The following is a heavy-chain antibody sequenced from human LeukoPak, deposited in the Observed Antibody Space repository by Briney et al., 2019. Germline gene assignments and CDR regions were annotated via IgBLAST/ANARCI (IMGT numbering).Heavy chain of an antibody. CDR1: GFTFSSYW. Sequence: GGSLRLSCAASGFTFSSYWMHWVRQAPGKGLVWVSRIKSGGSSASYADSVKGRFTISRDNAKNTLYLQMNSLRAEDTAVYYCARDLRTPSDTNIAIDYWGQGTLVTVSS. D-gene: IGHD4-23*01. CDR3: ARDLRTPSDTNIAIDY. V-gene: IGHV3-74*01. J-gene: IGHJ4*02. CDR2: IKSGGSSA.